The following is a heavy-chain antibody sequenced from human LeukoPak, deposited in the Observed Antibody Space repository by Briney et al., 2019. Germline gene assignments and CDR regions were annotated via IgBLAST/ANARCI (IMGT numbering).Heavy chain of an antibody. D-gene: IGHD5-18*01. CDR2: IYSGGST. V-gene: IGHV3-53*01. CDR3: AREGVDTAMGFFDY. Sequence: PGGSLRLSCAASGFTVSSNYMSWVRQAPGKGLEWVSVIYSGGSTYYADSVKGRFTISRDNSKNTLYLQMNSLRAEDTAVYYCAREGVDTAMGFFDYWGQGTLVTVSS. CDR1: GFTVSSNY. J-gene: IGHJ4*02.